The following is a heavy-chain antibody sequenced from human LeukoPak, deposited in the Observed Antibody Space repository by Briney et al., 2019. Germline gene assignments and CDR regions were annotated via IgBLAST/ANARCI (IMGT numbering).Heavy chain of an antibody. D-gene: IGHD3-3*01. Sequence: NTSETLSLTCTVSGGSISSSSYHWGWIRQPPGKGLEWIGSIYYSGSTYYNPSLKSRVTISVDTSKNQFSLKLSSVTAADTAVYYCAVGVITIFGVVIPRQSYFDYWGQGTLVTVSS. J-gene: IGHJ4*02. V-gene: IGHV4-39*01. CDR3: AVGVITIFGVVIPRQSYFDY. CDR1: GGSISSSSYH. CDR2: IYYSGST.